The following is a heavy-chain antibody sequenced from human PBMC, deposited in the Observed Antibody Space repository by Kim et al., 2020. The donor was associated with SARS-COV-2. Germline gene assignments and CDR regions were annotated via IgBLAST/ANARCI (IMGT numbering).Heavy chain of an antibody. CDR1: GGSISSYY. J-gene: IGHJ5*02. CDR2: IYYSGST. D-gene: IGHD2-2*01. Sequence: SETLSLTCTVSGGSISSYYWSWIRQPPGKGLEWIGYIYYSGSTNYNPSLKSRVTISVDTSKNQFSLKLSSVTAADTAVYYCAIGDCSSTSCPTSWFDPWGQGTLVTVSS. CDR3: AIGDCSSTSCPTSWFDP. V-gene: IGHV4-59*01.